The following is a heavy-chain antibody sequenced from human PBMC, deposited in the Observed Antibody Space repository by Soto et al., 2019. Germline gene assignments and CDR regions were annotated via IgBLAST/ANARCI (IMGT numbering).Heavy chain of an antibody. CDR1: VWTLSSDIAA. V-gene: IGHV6-1*01. D-gene: IGHD6-25*01. CDR2: TYYRSKWYN. CDR3: ARNPLLPGIAPGWFDP. Sequence: PSQTLCLTRAISVWTLSSDIAAWERIRQSPPRRLEWLGRTYYRSKWYNDYAGSVKSRITINPGTSKKQFSLQLNSVTPEDTSVDYCARNPLLPGIAPGWFDPWGQGTMVTVSS. J-gene: IGHJ5*02.